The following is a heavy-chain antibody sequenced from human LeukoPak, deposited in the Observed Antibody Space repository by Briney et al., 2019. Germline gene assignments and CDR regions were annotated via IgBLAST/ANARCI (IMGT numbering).Heavy chain of an antibody. D-gene: IGHD1-26*01. J-gene: IGHJ4*02. V-gene: IGHV3-30*03. CDR1: KFTFSNYG. Sequence: GGSLRLSCTASKFTFSNYGMQWVRQAPGKGLEWVAVISSDGRTKYYGDSVKGRFTLSRDNSRNTLDLQMNSLTVEDTAVYYCARGGRFYLDYWGQETLVTVSS. CDR3: ARGGRFYLDY. CDR2: ISSDGRTK.